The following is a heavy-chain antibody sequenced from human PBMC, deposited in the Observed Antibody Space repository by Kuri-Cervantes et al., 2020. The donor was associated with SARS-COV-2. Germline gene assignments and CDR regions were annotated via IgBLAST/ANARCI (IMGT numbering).Heavy chain of an antibody. Sequence: SETLSLTCAASGFSFSTYSMNWIRQPPGKGLEWIGEINHSGSTNYNPSLKSRVTISVDTSKNQFSLKLSSVTAADTAVYYCARGGGVCSGGSCSPPFDYWGQGTLVTVSS. CDR1: GFSFSTYS. V-gene: IGHV4-34*01. CDR3: ARGGGVCSGGSCSPPFDY. J-gene: IGHJ4*02. CDR2: INHSGST. D-gene: IGHD2-15*01.